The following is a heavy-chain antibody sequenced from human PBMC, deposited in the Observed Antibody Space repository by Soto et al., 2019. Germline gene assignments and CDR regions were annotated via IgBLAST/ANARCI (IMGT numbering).Heavy chain of an antibody. CDR1: GRSISSYY. CDR2: IYYSGST. D-gene: IGHD5-18*01. J-gene: IGHJ6*02. Sequence: SETLSLTCTVSGRSISSYYWSWIRQPPGKGLEWIGYIYYSGSTNYNPSLKSRVTISVDTSKNQFSLKLSSVTAADTAVYYCARDSGYSYQKPDYYYYYGMDVWGQGTTVTVSS. V-gene: IGHV4-59*01. CDR3: ARDSGYSYQKPDYYYYYGMDV.